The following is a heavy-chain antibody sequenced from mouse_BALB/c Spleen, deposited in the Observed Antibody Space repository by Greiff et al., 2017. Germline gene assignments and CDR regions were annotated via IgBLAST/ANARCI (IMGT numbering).Heavy chain of an antibody. Sequence: EVQVVESGPELVKPGTSVKISCKASGYSFTDYFMNWVMQSHGKSLEWIGRINPYNGDTFYNQKFKGKATLTVDKSSSTAHMELRSLASEDSAVYYCARNGYYYFDYWGQGTTLTVSS. D-gene: IGHD2-3*01. J-gene: IGHJ2*01. CDR2: INPYNGDT. CDR1: GYSFTDYF. V-gene: IGHV1-20*02. CDR3: ARNGYYYFDY.